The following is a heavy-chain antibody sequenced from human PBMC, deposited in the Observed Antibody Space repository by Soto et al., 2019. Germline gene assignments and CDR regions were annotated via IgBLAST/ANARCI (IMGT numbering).Heavy chain of an antibody. J-gene: IGHJ4*02. D-gene: IGHD4-17*01. CDR2: INPNSGDT. CDR1: GYAFTGYY. CDR3: ARDMVEDYGDFYFDY. Sequence: ASVKVSCKSSGYAFTGYYIHWVRQAPGQGLEWMGWINPNSGDTNYAQKFQGRVTMTRDTSISTAYMELSRLRSDDTAVYYCARDMVEDYGDFYFDYWGQGTLVTVSS. V-gene: IGHV1-2*02.